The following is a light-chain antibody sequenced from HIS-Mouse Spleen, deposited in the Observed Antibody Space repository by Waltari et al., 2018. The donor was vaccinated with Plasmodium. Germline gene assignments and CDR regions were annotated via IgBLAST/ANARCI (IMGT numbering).Light chain of an antibody. V-gene: IGLV2-11*01. J-gene: IGLJ2*01. CDR3: CSYAGSYTLV. Sequence: QSALTQPRSVSGSPGQSVTISCPGTSRHVGGYNPVPLDQQHPGKAPKLMIYYVSKRPSGVPDRFSGSKSGNTASLTISGLQAEDEADYYCCSYAGSYTLVFGGGTKLTVL. CDR2: YVS. CDR1: SRHVGGYNP.